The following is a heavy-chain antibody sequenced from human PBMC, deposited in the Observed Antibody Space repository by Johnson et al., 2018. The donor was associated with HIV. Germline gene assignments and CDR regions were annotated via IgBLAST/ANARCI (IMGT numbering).Heavy chain of an antibody. Sequence: QVQLVESGGGVVQPGRSLRLSCAASGFTFSSSALLWVRQAPGKGLEWVAVISYDGSTKYYADSVKGRLTISRDNSKNTLYLQMNILRADDTAVYYCAKVNIVGVSRDAFDIWGQGTMVTVSS. J-gene: IGHJ3*02. CDR3: AKVNIVGVSRDAFDI. D-gene: IGHD2-15*01. CDR2: ISYDGSTK. V-gene: IGHV3-30*04. CDR1: GFTFSSSA.